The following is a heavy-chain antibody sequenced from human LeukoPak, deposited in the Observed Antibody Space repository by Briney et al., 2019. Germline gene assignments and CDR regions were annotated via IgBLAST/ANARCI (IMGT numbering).Heavy chain of an antibody. Sequence: GGSLRLSCAASGFTFSSYAMSWVRQAPGKGLEWVSAISGSGGSTYYADSVTGRFTISRDNSKNTLYLQMNSLRAEDTAIYYCAKGPSIAAAGTFDPWGQGTLVTVSS. V-gene: IGHV3-23*01. CDR2: ISGSGGST. J-gene: IGHJ5*02. CDR3: AKGPSIAAAGTFDP. CDR1: GFTFSSYA. D-gene: IGHD6-13*01.